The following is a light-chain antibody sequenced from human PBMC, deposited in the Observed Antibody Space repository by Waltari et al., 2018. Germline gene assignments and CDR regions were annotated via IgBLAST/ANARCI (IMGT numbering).Light chain of an antibody. CDR1: QSIHDN. J-gene: IGKJ4*01. Sequence: EVLMMQSPATLSVSPGERVTLSCTASQSIHDNLAWYQQKPGQAPRLLIYGASTRATAVPARFRGSGSGTEFTLTISSLQSEDFGVYYCQQYNRWPPLTFGGGTKVDIK. CDR3: QQYNRWPPLT. CDR2: GAS. V-gene: IGKV3-15*01.